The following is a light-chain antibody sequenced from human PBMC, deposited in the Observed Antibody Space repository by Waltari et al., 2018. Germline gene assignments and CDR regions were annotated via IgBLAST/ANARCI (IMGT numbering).Light chain of an antibody. Sequence: DIVMTQSPDSLAVSLGERATINCKSSQSVLSRSNNTNYLGWYKQKPGQPPRLLISWASTRESGVPDRCSGSGSGKDFTLTIISLQAEYVAVYYCQQCYTFPYTFGQGTKLEIK. CDR2: WAS. CDR3: QQCYTFPYT. V-gene: IGKV4-1*01. J-gene: IGKJ2*01. CDR1: QSVLSRSNNTNY.